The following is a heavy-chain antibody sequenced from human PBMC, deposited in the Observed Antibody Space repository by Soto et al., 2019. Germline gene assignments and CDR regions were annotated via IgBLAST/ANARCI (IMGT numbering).Heavy chain of an antibody. CDR1: GYTFTSYG. J-gene: IGHJ4*02. CDR3: ARDEEPLGADYGSGNGYFDY. Sequence: QVQLVQSGAEVKKPGASVKVSCKASGYTFTSYGISWVRQAPGQGLEWMGWISAYNGNTNYAQKLQGRVTMTTDTPTSTAYMELRSLRSDDTAVYYCARDEEPLGADYGSGNGYFDYWGQGTLVTVSS. D-gene: IGHD3-10*01. CDR2: ISAYNGNT. V-gene: IGHV1-18*01.